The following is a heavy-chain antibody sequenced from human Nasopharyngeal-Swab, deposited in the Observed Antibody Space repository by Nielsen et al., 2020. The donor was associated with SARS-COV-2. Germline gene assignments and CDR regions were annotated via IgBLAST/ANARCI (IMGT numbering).Heavy chain of an antibody. J-gene: IGHJ5*02. CDR1: GGSISSYY. V-gene: IGHV4-59*12. CDR3: ARALILGYSSFGGWFDP. D-gene: IGHD6-13*01. CDR2: IYYSGST. Sequence: SETLSLTCTVSGGSISSYYWSWIRQPPGKGLEWIGYIYYSGSTNYNPSLKSRVTISVDKSKNQFSLKLSSVTAADTAVYYCARALILGYSSFGGWFDPWGQGTLVTVSS.